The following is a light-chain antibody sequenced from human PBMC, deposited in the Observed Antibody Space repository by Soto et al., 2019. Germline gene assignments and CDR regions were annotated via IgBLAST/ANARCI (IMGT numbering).Light chain of an antibody. CDR2: EVS. J-gene: IGLJ2*01. Sequence: QSALTQPPSVSGSPGQSVTISCTGTSSDVGSYNRVSWYQQPPGTAPKLMIYEVSNRPSGVPDRFSGSKSGNTASLTISGRQAEDEADYYCSSYSSSRTLVFGGGTKLTVL. CDR1: SSDVGSYNR. V-gene: IGLV2-18*02. CDR3: SSYSSSRTLV.